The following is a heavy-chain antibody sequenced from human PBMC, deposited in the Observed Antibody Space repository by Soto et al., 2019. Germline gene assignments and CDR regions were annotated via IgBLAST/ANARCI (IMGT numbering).Heavy chain of an antibody. V-gene: IGHV3-33*01. J-gene: IGHJ4*02. D-gene: IGHD2-21*02. CDR2: IWYDGSNK. CDR3: ARVATAMTYDF. CDR1: GFTFSSYG. Sequence: PGGSLRLSCAASGFTFSSYGMHWVRQAPGKGLEWVAVIWYDGSNKYYADSVKGRFTISRDTANNILYLEMNSLRAEDTSLYYCARVATAMTYDFWGQGTQVTVSS.